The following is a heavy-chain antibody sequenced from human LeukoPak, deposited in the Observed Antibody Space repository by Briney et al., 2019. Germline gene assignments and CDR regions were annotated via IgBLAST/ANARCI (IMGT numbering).Heavy chain of an antibody. V-gene: IGHV4-59*01. CDR1: GGSISSYY. J-gene: IGHJ4*02. CDR3: ARYGPFGVVIDY. D-gene: IGHD3-3*01. CDR2: IYYSGST. Sequence: SETLSLTCTVSGGSISSYYWSWIRQPPGKGLEWIGYIYYSGSTNYNPSLKSRVTISVDTSKNQFSQKLSSVTAADTAVYYCARYGPFGVVIDYWGQGTLVTVSS.